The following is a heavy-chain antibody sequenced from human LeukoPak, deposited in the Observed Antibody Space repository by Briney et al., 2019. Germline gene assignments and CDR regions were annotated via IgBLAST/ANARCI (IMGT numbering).Heavy chain of an antibody. CDR1: GFTFSSYW. Sequence: GGSLRLSCAASGFTFSSYWMHWVRQAPGKGLVWVSRINGDGSSTNYADSVKGRFTISRDNAKNTLYLQMNSLRAEDTAVYYCARSPGQCSGGSCATGYWGQGTLVTVSS. D-gene: IGHD2-15*01. J-gene: IGHJ4*02. V-gene: IGHV3-74*01. CDR3: ARSPGQCSGGSCATGY. CDR2: INGDGSST.